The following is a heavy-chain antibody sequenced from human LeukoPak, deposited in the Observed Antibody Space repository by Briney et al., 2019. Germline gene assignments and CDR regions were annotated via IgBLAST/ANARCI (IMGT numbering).Heavy chain of an antibody. CDR3: AKVDPGYSSGWSPAD. Sequence: GGSLRLSCAASGFTFSSYAMSWVRQAPGKGLEWVSAISGSGGRTHYADSVKGRFTVSRDNSKNTLYLQMNSLRAEDTAVYYCAKVDPGYSSGWSPADWGQGTLVTVSS. J-gene: IGHJ4*02. V-gene: IGHV3-23*01. D-gene: IGHD6-19*01. CDR2: ISGSGGRT. CDR1: GFTFSSYA.